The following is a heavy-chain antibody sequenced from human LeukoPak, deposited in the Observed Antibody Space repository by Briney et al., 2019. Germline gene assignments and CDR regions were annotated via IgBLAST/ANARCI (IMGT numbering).Heavy chain of an antibody. Sequence: SGRSLRLSCAASGFTFSSYGMHWVRQAPGKGLEWVAVIWYDGSNKYYADSVKGRLTISRDNSKNTLYLQMNSLRAEDTAVYYCARGGGYLDFDYWGQGTLVTVSS. CDR1: GFTFSSYG. CDR3: ARGGGYLDFDY. CDR2: IWYDGSNK. J-gene: IGHJ4*02. D-gene: IGHD3-22*01. V-gene: IGHV3-33*01.